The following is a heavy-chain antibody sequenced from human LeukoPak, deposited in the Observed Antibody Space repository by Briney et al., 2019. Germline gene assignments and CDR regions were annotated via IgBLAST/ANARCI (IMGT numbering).Heavy chain of an antibody. Sequence: PGGSLRLSCAASGFTFRTYPMSWVRQAPGKGLVWVSRINSEGSSTSYADSVKGRFTLSRDNAKNTLYLQMNSLRAEDTAVYFCTRDKESASDYWGQGTLVTVSS. V-gene: IGHV3-74*01. J-gene: IGHJ4*02. CDR1: GFTFRTYP. CDR3: TRDKESASDY. D-gene: IGHD3-10*01. CDR2: INSEGSST.